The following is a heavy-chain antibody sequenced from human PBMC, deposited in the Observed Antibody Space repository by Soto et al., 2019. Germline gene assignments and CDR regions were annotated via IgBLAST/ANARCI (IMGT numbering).Heavy chain of an antibody. CDR2: IYYSGST. CDR1: GGSISNYY. J-gene: IGHJ5*02. V-gene: IGHV4-59*12. D-gene: IGHD2-2*01. Sequence: LSLTCIVSGGSISNYYWSWIRQPPGKGLEWIGYIYYSGSTNYNPSLQSRVAISVDRSKNQFSLKLSSVTAADTAVYYCARVPDRWGQGTLVTVSS. CDR3: ARVPDR.